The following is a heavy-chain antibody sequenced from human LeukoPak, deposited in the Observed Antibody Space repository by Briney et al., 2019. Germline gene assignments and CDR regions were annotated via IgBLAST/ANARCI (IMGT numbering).Heavy chain of an antibody. D-gene: IGHD5-18*01. Sequence: PSETLSLTCTVSGGSLSSYYWSWIRQPPGKGLEWIGYIYYSGSTNYNPSLKSRVTISVDTSKNQFSLKLSSVTAADTAVYYCARGSSYGSVSDYWGQGTLVTVSS. CDR1: GGSLSSYY. J-gene: IGHJ4*02. V-gene: IGHV4-59*01. CDR2: IYYSGST. CDR3: ARGSSYGSVSDY.